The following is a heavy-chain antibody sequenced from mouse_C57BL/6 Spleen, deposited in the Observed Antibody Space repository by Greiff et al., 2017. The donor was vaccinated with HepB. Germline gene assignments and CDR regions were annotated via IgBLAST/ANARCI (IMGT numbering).Heavy chain of an antibody. Sequence: VQLQQSGPELVKPGASVKISCKASGYAFSSSWMNWVKQRPGKGLEWIGRIHPGDGDTNYNGKFKGKATLTADKSSSTAYMQLSSLTSEDSAVYFCARGSTETAWFAYWGQGTLVTVSA. CDR2: IHPGDGDT. V-gene: IGHV1-82*01. J-gene: IGHJ3*01. CDR1: GYAFSSSW. CDR3: ARGSTETAWFAY. D-gene: IGHD4-1*02.